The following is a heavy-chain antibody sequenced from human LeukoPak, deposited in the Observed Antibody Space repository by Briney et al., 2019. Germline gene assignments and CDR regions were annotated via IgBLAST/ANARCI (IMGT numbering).Heavy chain of an antibody. CDR1: GFTFSSYA. Sequence: GGSLRLSCTASGFTFSSYAMYWVRQAPGKGLEWVSGISWNSGSIGYADSVKGRFTISRDNAKNSLYLQMNSLRAEDTALYYCASSLASNDAFDIWGQGTMVTVSS. D-gene: IGHD4/OR15-4a*01. CDR3: ASSLASNDAFDI. CDR2: ISWNSGSI. V-gene: IGHV3-9*01. J-gene: IGHJ3*02.